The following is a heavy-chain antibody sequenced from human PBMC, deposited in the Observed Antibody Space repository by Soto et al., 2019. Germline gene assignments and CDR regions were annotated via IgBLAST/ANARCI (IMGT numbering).Heavy chain of an antibody. CDR1: GFTFSSYS. V-gene: IGHV3-21*01. J-gene: IGHJ4*02. CDR2: ISSSSSYI. Sequence: VGSLRLSCAASGFTFSSYSMNWVRQAPGKGLEWVSPISSSSSYIYYADSVKGRFTISRDNAKNSLYLQMNSLRAEDTAVYYCARAPNYYGSSGYYYLAFDYWGQGTLVTVSS. D-gene: IGHD3-22*01. CDR3: ARAPNYYGSSGYYYLAFDY.